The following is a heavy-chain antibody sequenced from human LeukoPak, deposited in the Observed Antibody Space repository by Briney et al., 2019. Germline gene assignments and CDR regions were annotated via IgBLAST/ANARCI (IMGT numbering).Heavy chain of an antibody. CDR1: GYTFTGYY. Sequence: ASVKVSCKTSGYTFTGYYMHWVRQAPGQGLEWMGWINPNSGATKDAQKFQGRVTMTRDTSMSTAYMELSRLRSDDTAVYYCARVVVVAATRGTWYFDLWGRGTLVTVSS. CDR3: ARVVVVAATRGTWYFDL. CDR2: INPNSGAT. V-gene: IGHV1-2*02. D-gene: IGHD2-15*01. J-gene: IGHJ2*01.